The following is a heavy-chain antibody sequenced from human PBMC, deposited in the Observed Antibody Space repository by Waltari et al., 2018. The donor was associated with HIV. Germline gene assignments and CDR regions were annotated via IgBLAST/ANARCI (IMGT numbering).Heavy chain of an antibody. J-gene: IGHJ4*02. V-gene: IGHV1-3*01. CDR3: ARGRPRGDYNVDY. CDR1: GYTFTSYA. Sequence: QVQLVQSGAEVKKPGASVKVSCKASGYTFTSYAMHWVRQAPGQRLEWMGWINAGNGNTKYSQKFQGRVTITRDTSASTAYMELSSLRSEDTAVYYCARGRPRGDYNVDYWGQGTLVTVSS. CDR2: INAGNGNT. D-gene: IGHD4-17*01.